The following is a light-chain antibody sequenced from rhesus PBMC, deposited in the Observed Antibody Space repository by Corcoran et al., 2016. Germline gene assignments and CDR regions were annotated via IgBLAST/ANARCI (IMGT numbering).Light chain of an antibody. CDR2: EAS. Sequence: DIQMTQSPSSLSASVGDRVTITCRASLGITNDLAWYQQKPGEPPKLLINEASLLQVGIPSRFSGRGSGADFTLTISSLKSEDFGTYYCQHYFTTPLTFGGGTKVELK. V-gene: IGKV1-25*01. CDR1: LGITND. CDR3: QHYFTTPLT. J-gene: IGKJ4*01.